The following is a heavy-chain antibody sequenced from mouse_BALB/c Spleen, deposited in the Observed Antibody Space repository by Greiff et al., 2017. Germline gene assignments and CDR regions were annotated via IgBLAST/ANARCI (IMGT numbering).Heavy chain of an antibody. D-gene: IGHD1-1*01. J-gene: IGHJ3*01. Sequence: VQLQQSGTVLARPGASVKMSCKASGYTFTSYWMHWVKQRPGQGLEWIGAIYPGNSDTSYNQKFKGKAKLTAVTSTSTAYMELSSLTNEDSAVYYCTREGLGSRSWFAYWGQGTLVTVSA. CDR2: IYPGNSDT. CDR1: GYTFTSYW. V-gene: IGHV1-5*01. CDR3: TREGLGSRSWFAY.